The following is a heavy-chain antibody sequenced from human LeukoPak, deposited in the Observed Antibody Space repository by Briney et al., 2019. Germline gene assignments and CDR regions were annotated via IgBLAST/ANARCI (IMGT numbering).Heavy chain of an antibody. D-gene: IGHD6-13*01. Sequence: SETLSLTCTVSGDSVRSGNYFWTWIRQPPGKGLEWIGNIHYSGTTNYSPSFKSRVTMSVDTSKNQFSLKLNSVTAADTAVYYCARRIAAATTGTTFDYWGQGTLVTVSS. CDR3: ARRIAAATTGTTFDY. CDR2: IHYSGTT. V-gene: IGHV4-61*01. J-gene: IGHJ4*02. CDR1: GDSVRSGNYF.